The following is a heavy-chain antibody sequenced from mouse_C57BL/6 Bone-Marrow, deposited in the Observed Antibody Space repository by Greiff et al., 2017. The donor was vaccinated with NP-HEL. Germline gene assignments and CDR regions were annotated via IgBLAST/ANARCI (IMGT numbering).Heavy chain of an antibody. Sequence: QVQLKESGAELVKPGASVKLSCKASGYTFTSYWMHWVKQRPGRGLEWIGRIDPNSGGTKYNEKFKSKATLTVDKPSSTAYMQLSSLTSEDSAVYYCAFYYYGSSYSYFDVWGTGTTVTVSS. CDR3: AFYYYGSSYSYFDV. CDR1: GYTFTSYW. CDR2: IDPNSGGT. D-gene: IGHD1-1*01. J-gene: IGHJ1*03. V-gene: IGHV1-72*01.